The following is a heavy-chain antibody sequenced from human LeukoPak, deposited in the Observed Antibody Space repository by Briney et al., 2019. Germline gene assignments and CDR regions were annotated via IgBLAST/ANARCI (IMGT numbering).Heavy chain of an antibody. CDR2: ISSSGSTI. D-gene: IGHD2-15*01. CDR1: GFTFSDYY. Sequence: PGGSLRLSCAASGFTFSDYYMSWIRQAPGKGLEWVSYISSSGSTIYYADSVKGRLTISRDNAKNSLYLQMNSLRAEDTAVYYCARDFGGYCSGGSCYSSWFDPWGQGTLVTVSS. J-gene: IGHJ5*02. CDR3: ARDFGGYCSGGSCYSSWFDP. V-gene: IGHV3-11*01.